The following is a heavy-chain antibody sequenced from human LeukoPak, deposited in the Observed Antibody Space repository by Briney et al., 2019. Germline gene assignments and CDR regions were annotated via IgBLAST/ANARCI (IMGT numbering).Heavy chain of an antibody. D-gene: IGHD1-1*01. CDR1: GGSTSSGGYS. J-gene: IGHJ3*02. Sequence: SETLSLTCAVSGGSTSSGGYSWSWIRQPPGKGLEWIGYIYHSGSTYYNPSLKSRVTISEDRSKNQFSLKLSSVTAADTAVYYCAREDWNHAFDIWGQGTMVTVSS. V-gene: IGHV4-30-2*01. CDR2: IYHSGST. CDR3: AREDWNHAFDI.